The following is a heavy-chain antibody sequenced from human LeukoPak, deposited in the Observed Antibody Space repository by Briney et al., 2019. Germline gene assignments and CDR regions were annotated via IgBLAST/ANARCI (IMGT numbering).Heavy chain of an antibody. CDR3: AELKPGIRGKREYNWFDP. V-gene: IGHV1-8*03. CDR1: GYTCTRFI. CDR2: MNPNSGNT. Sequence: ASVKVSCKASGYTCTRFIINWMRQATGQGLEWMGWMNPNSGNTGYAQKFQGRVTITRNTSISTAYMELSSLSPEATAVYYCAELKPGIRGKREYNWFDPWGQGTLVTVSS. D-gene: IGHD4-23*01. J-gene: IGHJ5*02.